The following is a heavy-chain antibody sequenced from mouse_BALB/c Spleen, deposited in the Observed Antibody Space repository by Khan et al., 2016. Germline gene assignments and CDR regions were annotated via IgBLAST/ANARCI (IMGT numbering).Heavy chain of an antibody. D-gene: IGHD1-2*01. J-gene: IGHJ4*01. Sequence: EVELVESGPGLVKPSQSLSLTCTVTGYSITSDYAWNWIRQFPGNKLEWMGYIIYSGSTRYYPSLKSRISVTRDTSKNQFFLQLHSVTTEDTATYYCARTPTAYYAMDYWGQGTSVTVSS. V-gene: IGHV3-2*02. CDR2: IIYSGST. CDR3: ARTPTAYYAMDY. CDR1: GYSITSDYA.